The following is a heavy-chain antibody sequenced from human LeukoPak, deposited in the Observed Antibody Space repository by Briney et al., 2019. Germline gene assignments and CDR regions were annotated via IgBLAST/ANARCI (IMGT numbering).Heavy chain of an antibody. D-gene: IGHD1-26*01. Sequence: NPSETLSLTCTVSGASISTYYWSWIRHSPGKGLEWIGSIHFSGSTNYNSSLNSRVTISLDTPKNQFSLKLTSVTAADTAIYYCARGQRSYFRAVDDWGLGTLVTVSS. CDR2: IHFSGST. V-gene: IGHV4-59*01. J-gene: IGHJ4*02. CDR1: GASISTYY. CDR3: ARGQRSYFRAVDD.